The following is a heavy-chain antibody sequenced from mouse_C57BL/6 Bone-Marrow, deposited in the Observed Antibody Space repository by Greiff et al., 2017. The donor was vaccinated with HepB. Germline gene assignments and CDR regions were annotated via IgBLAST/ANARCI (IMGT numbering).Heavy chain of an antibody. CDR2: INPNNGGT. V-gene: IGHV1-18*01. CDR3: ARGDGSSYGYAMDY. Sequence: EVKVVESGPELVKPGASVKIPCKASGYTFTDYNMDWVKQSHGKSLEWIGDINPNNGGTIYNQKFKGKATLTVDKSSSTAYMELRSLTSEDTAVYYCARGDGSSYGYAMDYWGQGTSVTVSS. J-gene: IGHJ4*01. CDR1: GYTFTDYN. D-gene: IGHD1-1*01.